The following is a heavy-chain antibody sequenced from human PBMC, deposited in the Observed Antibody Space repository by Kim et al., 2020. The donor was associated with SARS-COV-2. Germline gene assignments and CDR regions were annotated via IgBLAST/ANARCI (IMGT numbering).Heavy chain of an antibody. D-gene: IGHD1-26*01. CDR1: GFTFEDYV. V-gene: IGHV3-9*01. J-gene: IGHJ6*03. CDR2: ISWNSGSI. CDR3: AKDKGSGSYYYYMDV. Sequence: GGSLRLSCAASGFTFEDYVTHWVRQAPGKGLEWVSGISWNSGSIGYADSVKGRFTISRDNAKNSLYLQMNSLRAEDTALYYCAKDKGSGSYYYYMDVWGKGTTVTVSS.